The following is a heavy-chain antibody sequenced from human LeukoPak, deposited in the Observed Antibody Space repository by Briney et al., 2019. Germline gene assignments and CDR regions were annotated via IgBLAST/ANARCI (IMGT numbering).Heavy chain of an antibody. Sequence: GGSLRLSCAASGFTFSSYWMHWVRQAPGKGLEWVSVIYSGGSTYYADSVKGRFTISRDNSKNTLYLQMNSLRAEDTAVYYCASGSDSGSYHYYFDYWGQGTLVTVSS. V-gene: IGHV3-53*01. D-gene: IGHD1-26*01. CDR1: GFTFSSYW. CDR3: ASGSDSGSYHYYFDY. CDR2: IYSGGST. J-gene: IGHJ4*02.